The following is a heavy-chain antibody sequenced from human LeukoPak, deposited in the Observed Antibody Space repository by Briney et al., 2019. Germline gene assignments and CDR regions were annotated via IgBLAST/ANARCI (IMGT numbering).Heavy chain of an antibody. Sequence: ASVKVSCKASGYTFTGYYMHWVRQAPGQGLEWMGWINPNSGGTNYAQKFQGRATMTRDTSISTAYMELSRLRSDDTAVYYCARAGYYDFWSGTQGCDYWGQGTLVTVSS. D-gene: IGHD3-3*01. CDR3: ARAGYYDFWSGTQGCDY. J-gene: IGHJ4*02. CDR1: GYTFTGYY. V-gene: IGHV1-2*02. CDR2: INPNSGGT.